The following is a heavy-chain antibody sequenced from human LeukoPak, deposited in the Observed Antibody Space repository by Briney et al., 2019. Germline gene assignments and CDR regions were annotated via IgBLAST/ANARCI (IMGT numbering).Heavy chain of an antibody. V-gene: IGHV3-11*04. CDR3: AREVRELVDY. D-gene: IGHD1-26*01. CDR2: ISSSGSTI. CDR1: GFTVSSNY. J-gene: IGHJ4*02. Sequence: GGSLRLSCAASGFTVSSNYMSWIRQAPGKGLEWVSYISSSGSTIYYADSVKGRFTISRDNAKNSLYLQMNSLRAEDTAVYYCAREVRELVDYWGQGTLVTVSS.